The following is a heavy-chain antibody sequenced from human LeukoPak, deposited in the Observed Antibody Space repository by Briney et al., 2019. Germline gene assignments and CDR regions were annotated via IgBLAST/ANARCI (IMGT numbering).Heavy chain of an antibody. D-gene: IGHD3-16*02. CDR1: EFTFSAYG. Sequence: GESLRLSCVASEFTFSAYGMSWVRQAPGTGLEWVSSISGSGSSIHYKESVRGRFTISRDNSGNSIYLQMNSLRAEDTAVYYCAGTVWGSYRLDYWGQGTLVTVSS. CDR3: AGTVWGSYRLDY. V-gene: IGHV3-21*01. J-gene: IGHJ4*02. CDR2: ISGSGSSI.